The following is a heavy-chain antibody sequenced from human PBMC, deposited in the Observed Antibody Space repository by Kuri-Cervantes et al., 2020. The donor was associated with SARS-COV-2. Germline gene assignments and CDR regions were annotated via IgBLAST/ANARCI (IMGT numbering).Heavy chain of an antibody. D-gene: IGHD2-15*01. CDR1: YH. Sequence: YHWGWIRQSPGKGLEWIGSISHSGSTYYSPSLKSRVTISADTSNNQFSLTMRSVAAADTAVYYCAIAWSTFDYWGQGTLVTVSS. V-gene: IGHV4-38-2*02. CDR2: ISHSGST. J-gene: IGHJ4*02. CDR3: AIAWSTFDY.